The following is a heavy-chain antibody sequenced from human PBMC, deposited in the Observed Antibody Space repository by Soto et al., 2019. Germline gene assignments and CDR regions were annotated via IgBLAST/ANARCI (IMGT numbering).Heavy chain of an antibody. V-gene: IGHV3-23*01. CDR3: AKDGVRTGTTRGDY. J-gene: IGHJ4*02. CDR1: GFTFSSYA. CDR2: ISGSGGST. Sequence: GGSLRLSCAASGFTFSSYAMSWVRQAPGKGLEWVSAISGSGGSTYYADSVKGRFTISRDNSKNTLYLQMNSLRAEDTAVYYCAKDGVRTGTTRGDYWGQGTLVTVSS. D-gene: IGHD1-7*01.